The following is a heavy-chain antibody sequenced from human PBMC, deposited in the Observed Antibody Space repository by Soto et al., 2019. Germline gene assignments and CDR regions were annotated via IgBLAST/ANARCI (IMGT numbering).Heavy chain of an antibody. CDR3: VRRQTAFDY. CDR1: GFSLSTSGVG. V-gene: IGHV2-5*01. J-gene: IGHJ4*02. Sequence: QITLKESGPTLVKPTQTLTLTCTFSGFSLSTSGVGVGWIRQPPGKALDWLALIYWHDDKRYSPSLKSRLTITKDTSKNQVVLTMTNMDPVDTATYYCVRRQTAFDYWGQGTLVTVSS. CDR2: IYWHDDK.